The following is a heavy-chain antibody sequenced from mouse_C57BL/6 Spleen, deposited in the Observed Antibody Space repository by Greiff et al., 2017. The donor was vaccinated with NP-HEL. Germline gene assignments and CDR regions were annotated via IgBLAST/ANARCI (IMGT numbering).Heavy chain of an antibody. CDR1: GFSLTSYG. J-gene: IGHJ2*01. Sequence: VQLQQSGPGLVQPSQSLSITCTVSGFSLTSYGVHWVRQSPGKGLEWLGVIWSGGSTDYNAAFISRLSISKDNSKSQVFFKMNSLQADDTAIYYCARNFRITTVEVYYFDYWGQGTTLTVSS. D-gene: IGHD1-1*01. V-gene: IGHV2-2*01. CDR3: ARNFRITTVEVYYFDY. CDR2: IWSGGST.